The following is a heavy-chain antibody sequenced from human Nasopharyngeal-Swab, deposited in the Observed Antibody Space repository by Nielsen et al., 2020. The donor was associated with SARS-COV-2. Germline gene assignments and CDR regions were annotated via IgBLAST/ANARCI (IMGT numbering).Heavy chain of an antibody. CDR2: ISSSSSYI. V-gene: IGHV3-21*01. CDR1: GFTFSSYS. D-gene: IGHD6-19*01. CDR3: AKYSSATDAFDI. J-gene: IGHJ3*02. Sequence: GGSLRLSCAASGFTFSSYSMNWVRQAPGKGLEWVSSISSSSSYIYYADSVKGRFTISRDNAKNSLYLQMNNLRAEDTAVYYCAKYSSATDAFDIWGQGTMVTVSS.